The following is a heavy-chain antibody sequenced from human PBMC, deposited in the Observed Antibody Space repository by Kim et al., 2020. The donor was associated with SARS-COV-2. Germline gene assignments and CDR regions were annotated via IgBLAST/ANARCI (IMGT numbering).Heavy chain of an antibody. J-gene: IGHJ4*02. D-gene: IGHD3-10*01. CDR2: TYYRFRWDN. CDR3: ARSYYGYYFDY. Sequence: SQTLSLTCAISGDSVSSNTAAWNWFRQSPSRGLEWLGRTYYRFRWDNDFALSVKGRITINPDKSKNQFSLHLNSVTPDDTAVYFCARSYYGYYFDYWGQG. V-gene: IGHV6-1*01. CDR1: GDSVSSNTAA.